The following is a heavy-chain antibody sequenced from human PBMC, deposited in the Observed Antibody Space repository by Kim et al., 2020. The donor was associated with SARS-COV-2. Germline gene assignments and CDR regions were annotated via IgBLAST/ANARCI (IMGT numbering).Heavy chain of an antibody. CDR1: GFTFSSYA. CDR2: ISGSGGST. J-gene: IGHJ4*02. Sequence: GGSLRLSCAASGFTFSSYAMSWVRQAPGKGLEWVSAISGSGGSTYYADSVKGRFTISRDNSKNTLYLQMNSLRAEDTAVYYCAKDATGSIVAPPYYFDYWGQGTLVTVSS. V-gene: IGHV3-23*01. D-gene: IGHD2-15*01. CDR3: AKDATGSIVAPPYYFDY.